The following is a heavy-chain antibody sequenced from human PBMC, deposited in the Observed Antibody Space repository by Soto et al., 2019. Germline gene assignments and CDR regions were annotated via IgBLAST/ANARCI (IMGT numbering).Heavy chain of an antibody. CDR3: VIDSLATVRGISFDY. Sequence: EVQLVESGGGLVQPGGSVRLSCAAAGFTFGDYGMNWVHQAPGKGLECVSYIRGSSSPIYYTDSVRGRFTIYRDNANHSLELQMDSLRAEDTAVYYCVIDSLATVRGISFDYWGPGTLVAVSS. V-gene: IGHV3-48*01. J-gene: IGHJ4*02. CDR2: IRGSSSPI. D-gene: IGHD3-10*01. CDR1: GFTFGDYG.